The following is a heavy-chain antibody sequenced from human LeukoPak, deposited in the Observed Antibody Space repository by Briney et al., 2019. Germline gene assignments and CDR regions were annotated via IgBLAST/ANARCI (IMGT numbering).Heavy chain of an antibody. CDR1: GFTFSTNA. CDR2: ISGSGAST. D-gene: IGHD4-17*01. V-gene: IGHV3-23*01. CDR3: ARGEYGDYFNWFDP. Sequence: GGSLRLSCLTSGFTFSTNAMSWVRQAPGKGLEWISGISGSGASTYYADSVKGRFTISRDNAKNSLYLQMNSLRAEDTAVYYCARGEYGDYFNWFDPWGQGTLVTVSS. J-gene: IGHJ5*02.